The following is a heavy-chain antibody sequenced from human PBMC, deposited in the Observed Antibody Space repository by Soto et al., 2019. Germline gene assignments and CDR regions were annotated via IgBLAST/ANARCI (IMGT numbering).Heavy chain of an antibody. CDR3: ARGPNIVLMVYGEMEAYFDY. Sequence: GGSLRLSCAASGFTFSSYWMSWVRQAPGKGLEWVANIKQDGSEKYYVDSVKGRFTISRDNAKNSLYLQMNSLRAEDTAVYYCARGPNIVLMVYGEMEAYFDYWGQGTLVTVSS. CDR2: IKQDGSEK. CDR1: GFTFSSYW. D-gene: IGHD2-8*01. V-gene: IGHV3-7*01. J-gene: IGHJ4*02.